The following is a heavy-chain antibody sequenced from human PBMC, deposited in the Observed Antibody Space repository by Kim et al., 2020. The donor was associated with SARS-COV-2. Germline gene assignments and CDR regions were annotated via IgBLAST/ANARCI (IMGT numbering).Heavy chain of an antibody. D-gene: IGHD5-12*01. CDR1: GGSISSGGYY. CDR3: ARVSAVGWLRTFDY. CDR2: IYYSGST. Sequence: SETLSLTCTVSGGSISSGGYYWSWIRQHPGKGLEWIGYIYYSGSTYYNPSLKSRVTISVDTSKNQFSLKLSSVTAADTAVYYCARVSAVGWLRTFDYWGQGTLVTVSS. V-gene: IGHV4-31*03. J-gene: IGHJ4*02.